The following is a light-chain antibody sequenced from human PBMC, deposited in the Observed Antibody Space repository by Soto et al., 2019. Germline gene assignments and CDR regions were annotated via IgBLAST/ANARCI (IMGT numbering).Light chain of an antibody. Sequence: SYELTQPPSVSVSPGQTASITCSGDKLGDKFACWYQQKPGQSPVLAIYQDSRRPSGIPERFSGSNSGNTATLTISETQAMDEADYYCQVWDSSTAKVIFGGGTKVTVL. CDR3: QVWDSSTAKVI. CDR2: QDS. CDR1: KLGDKF. V-gene: IGLV3-1*01. J-gene: IGLJ2*01.